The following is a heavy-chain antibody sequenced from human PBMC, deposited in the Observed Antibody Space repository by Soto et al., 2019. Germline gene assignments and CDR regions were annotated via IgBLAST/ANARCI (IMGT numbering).Heavy chain of an antibody. CDR1: GFTFSSYA. CDR2: ISGSGGST. V-gene: IGHV3-23*01. D-gene: IGHD6-19*01. CDR3: AGRTSGWYLDY. Sequence: EVQLLESGGGLVQPGGSLRLSCAASGFTFSSYAMSWVRQAPGKGLEWVSVISGSGGSTYYADSVKGRFTISRDNSKNSLYLQMNSLRAEDTAVYYCAGRTSGWYLDYWGQGTLVTVSS. J-gene: IGHJ4*02.